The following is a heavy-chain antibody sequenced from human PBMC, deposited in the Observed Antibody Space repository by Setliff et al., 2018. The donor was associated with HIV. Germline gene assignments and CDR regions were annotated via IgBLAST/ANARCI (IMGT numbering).Heavy chain of an antibody. Sequence: SETLSLTCTVSSYSVTSGYYWAWIRQPPGKGLEWIGNMYPSGSSYFNPTLQSRVTMSADTSKRQFFLKLSSVTAADTAVYYCARGQEIYEMVPMLGGYYYTQMDVWGQGTTVTVSS. CDR1: SYSVTSGYY. J-gene: IGHJ6*03. CDR3: ARGQEIYEMVPMLGGYYYTQMDV. D-gene: IGHD3-10*02. V-gene: IGHV4-38-2*02. CDR2: MYPSGSS.